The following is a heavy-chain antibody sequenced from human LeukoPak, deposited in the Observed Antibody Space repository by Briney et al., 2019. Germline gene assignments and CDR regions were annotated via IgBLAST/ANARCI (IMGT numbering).Heavy chain of an antibody. Sequence: SETLSLTCTVSGGSFSSGSYYWSWIRQPPGKGLEWIGYIYYSGSTNYNPSLKRRVTQSVDTSKNQFSLKLSSVTAVDTAVYYCARLRPDYDILAGFPMDVWGPGTTVTVSS. J-gene: IGHJ6*02. CDR1: GGSFSSGSYY. D-gene: IGHD3-9*01. CDR3: ARLRPDYDILAGFPMDV. CDR2: IYYSGST. V-gene: IGHV4-61*01.